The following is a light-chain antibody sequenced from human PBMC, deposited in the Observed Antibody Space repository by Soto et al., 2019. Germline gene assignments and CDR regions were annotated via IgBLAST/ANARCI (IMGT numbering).Light chain of an antibody. CDR2: AAS. V-gene: IGKV1-39*01. CDR1: QSISSY. Sequence: DIQMTQSPSSLSASVGDRVTITCRASQSISSYLNWNQQKPGKAPKLLIYAASSLQSGVPSRFSGSGSGTDFTLTISSLQPEDFATYYCQQSFSSFLYTFGQGTKLEIK. J-gene: IGKJ2*01. CDR3: QQSFSSFLYT.